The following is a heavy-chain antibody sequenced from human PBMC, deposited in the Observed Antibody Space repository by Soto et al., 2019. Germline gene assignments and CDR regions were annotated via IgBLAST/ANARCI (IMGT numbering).Heavy chain of an antibody. CDR1: GFTFSDHY. J-gene: IGHJ6*02. CDR3: ARGPPLHSSGWYPYYYYGMDV. D-gene: IGHD6-19*01. CDR2: TRNKANSYTT. V-gene: IGHV3-72*01. Sequence: GGSLRLSCAASGFTFSDHYMDWVRQAPGKGLEWVGRTRNKANSYTTEYAASVKGRFTISRDDSKNSLYLQMNSLKTEDTAVYYCARGPPLHSSGWYPYYYYGMDVWGQGTTVTVSS.